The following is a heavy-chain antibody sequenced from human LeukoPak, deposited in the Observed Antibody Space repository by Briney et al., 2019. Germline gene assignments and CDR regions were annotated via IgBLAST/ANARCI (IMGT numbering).Heavy chain of an antibody. CDR3: VREPSYTGTWWYPDL. Sequence: GGSLRLSCVASGFTFSSYEMHWVRQATGKGLEWISAIDPAGNTWYSDSVKGRFTISRENAKSSLFLQMNSLRAADTAVYYCVREPSYTGTWWYPDLWGRGTLVTVSS. D-gene: IGHD1-14*01. V-gene: IGHV3-13*01. J-gene: IGHJ2*01. CDR2: IDPAGNT. CDR1: GFTFSSYE.